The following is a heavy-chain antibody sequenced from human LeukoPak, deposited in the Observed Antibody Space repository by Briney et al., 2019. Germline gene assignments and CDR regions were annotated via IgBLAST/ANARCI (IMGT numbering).Heavy chain of an antibody. CDR3: ARGSGYDYYYGMDV. D-gene: IGHD3-22*01. Sequence: PGGSLRLPCAAPGFTFSSYSMNWVRQAPGKGLEWVSSISSSSSYIYYADSVKGRFTISRDNAKNSLYLQMNSLRAEDTAVYYCARGSGYDYYYGMDVWGQGTTVTVSS. CDR2: ISSSSSYI. CDR1: GFTFSSYS. J-gene: IGHJ6*02. V-gene: IGHV3-21*01.